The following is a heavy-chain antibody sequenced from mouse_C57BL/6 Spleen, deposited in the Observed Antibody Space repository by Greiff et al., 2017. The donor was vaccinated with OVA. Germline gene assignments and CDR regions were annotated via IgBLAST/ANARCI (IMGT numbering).Heavy chain of an antibody. Sequence: EVQRVESGPGLVKPSQSLSLTCSVTGYSITSGYYWNWIRQFPGNKLEWLGYISNDGSNNYNPSLKNRITITRDTSKHQFFLKLNSVTTEDTATYYCARDLYYPFAYWGQGTLVTVSA. CDR2: ISNDGSN. D-gene: IGHD1-1*01. J-gene: IGHJ3*01. CDR3: ARDLYYPFAY. V-gene: IGHV3-6*01. CDR1: GYSITSGYY.